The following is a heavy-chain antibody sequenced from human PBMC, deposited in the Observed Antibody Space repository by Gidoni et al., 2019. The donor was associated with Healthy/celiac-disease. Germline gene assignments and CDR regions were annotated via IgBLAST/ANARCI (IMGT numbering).Heavy chain of an antibody. Sequence: QVQLVQSGAEVKKPGSSVKVSCKASGGTFSSYAIGWVRQAPGQGLEWMGRIIPILGIANYAQKFQGRVTITADKSTSTAYMELSSLRSEDTAVYYCARDSGYSSSWYTPGSRFDYWGQGTLVTVSS. CDR2: IIPILGIA. J-gene: IGHJ4*02. V-gene: IGHV1-69*09. CDR1: GGTFSSYA. D-gene: IGHD6-13*01. CDR3: ARDSGYSSSWYTPGSRFDY.